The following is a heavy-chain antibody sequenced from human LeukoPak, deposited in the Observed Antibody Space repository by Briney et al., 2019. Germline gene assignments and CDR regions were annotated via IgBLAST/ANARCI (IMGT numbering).Heavy chain of an antibody. CDR1: GFSFSTYA. D-gene: IGHD3-16*01. Sequence: GGSLRLSCAASGFSFSTYAMSWVRQAPGKGLEWVSSISGSGSTYYADSVKGRFTISRDNSKNTLHLQMNSLRVEDTAIYHCVKVWGVFDPWAQGTLVTVSS. CDR2: ISGSGST. V-gene: IGHV3-23*01. J-gene: IGHJ5*02. CDR3: VKVWGVFDP.